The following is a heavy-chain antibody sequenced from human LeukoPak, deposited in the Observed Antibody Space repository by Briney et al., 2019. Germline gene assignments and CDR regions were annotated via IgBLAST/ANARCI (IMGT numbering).Heavy chain of an antibody. V-gene: IGHV4-59*08. J-gene: IGHJ6*03. CDR3: ARVNYYYYYMDV. CDR1: GGSISSYS. Sequence: PSETLSLTCTVSGGSISSYSWSWIRQPPGKGLEWIGYIYYSGSTYYNPSLKSRVTISVDTSKNQFPLKLSSVTAADTAVYYCARVNYYYYYMDVWGKGTTVTVSS. CDR2: IYYSGST.